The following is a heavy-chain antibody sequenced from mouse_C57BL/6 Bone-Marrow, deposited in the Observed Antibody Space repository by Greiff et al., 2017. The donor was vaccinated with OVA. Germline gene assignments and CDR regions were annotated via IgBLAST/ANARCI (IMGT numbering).Heavy chain of an antibody. Sequence: EVMLVESGGGLVQPGGSLKLSCAASGFTFSDYYMYWVRQTPEKRLEWVAYISNGGGSTSYPDTVKGRFTLSRDNAKNTLDLQMSRLKSEDTARNYCARHRYDPYFDVWGTGTTVTVSS. D-gene: IGHD2-3*01. CDR3: ARHRYDPYFDV. CDR1: GFTFSDYY. V-gene: IGHV5-12*01. CDR2: ISNGGGST. J-gene: IGHJ1*03.